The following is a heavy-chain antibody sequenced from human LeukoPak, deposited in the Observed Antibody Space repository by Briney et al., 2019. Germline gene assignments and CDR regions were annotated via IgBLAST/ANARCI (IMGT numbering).Heavy chain of an antibody. CDR3: AREAYDSSGYYSPSALKYFDY. J-gene: IGHJ4*02. D-gene: IGHD3-22*01. CDR1: GGSISSSNW. V-gene: IGHV4-4*02. Sequence: SETLSLTCAVSGGSISSSNWWSWVRQPPGKGLEWIGEIYHSGSTNYNPSLKSRVTISVDKSKNQFSLKLSSVTAADTAVYYCAREAYDSSGYYSPSALKYFDYWGQGTLVTVSS. CDR2: IYHSGST.